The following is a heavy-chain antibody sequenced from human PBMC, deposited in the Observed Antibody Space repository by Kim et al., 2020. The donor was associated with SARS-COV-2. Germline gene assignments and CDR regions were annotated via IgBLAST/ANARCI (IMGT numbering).Heavy chain of an antibody. CDR3: ARDGGGGYSGYDWPYFDY. Sequence: SVKVSCKASGGTFSSYAISWVRQAPGQGLEWMGGIIPIFGTANYAQKFQGRVTITADKSTSTAYMELSSLRSEDTAVYYCARDGGGGYSGYDWPYFDYWGQGTLVTVSS. V-gene: IGHV1-69*06. CDR1: GGTFSSYA. J-gene: IGHJ4*02. D-gene: IGHD5-12*01. CDR2: IIPIFGTA.